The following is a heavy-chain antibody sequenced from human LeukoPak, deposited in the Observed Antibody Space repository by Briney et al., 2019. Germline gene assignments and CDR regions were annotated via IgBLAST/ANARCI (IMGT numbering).Heavy chain of an antibody. Sequence: SVKVSCKASGGTFSSYAISWVRQAPGQGLEWMGGIIPIFGTANYAQKFQGRVTITTDESTSTAYMELSSLRSEDTAVYYCAKGVAARIQGRWFDPWGQGTLVTVSS. J-gene: IGHJ5*02. CDR2: IIPIFGTA. CDR1: GGTFSSYA. V-gene: IGHV1-69*05. CDR3: AKGVAARIQGRWFDP. D-gene: IGHD6-6*01.